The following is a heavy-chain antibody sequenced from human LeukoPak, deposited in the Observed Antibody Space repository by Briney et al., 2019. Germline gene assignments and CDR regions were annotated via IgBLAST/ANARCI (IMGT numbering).Heavy chain of an antibody. CDR1: GFTVSSNY. CDR2: IYSGGST. CDR3: ARDSHSYGMDV. Sequence: GGSLRLSCAASGFTVSSNYMSWVRRAPGKGLEWVSVIYSGGSTYYADSVKGRFTISRDNSKNTLYLQMNSLRAEDTAVYYCARDSHSYGMDVWGQGTTVTVSS. V-gene: IGHV3-66*01. J-gene: IGHJ6*02.